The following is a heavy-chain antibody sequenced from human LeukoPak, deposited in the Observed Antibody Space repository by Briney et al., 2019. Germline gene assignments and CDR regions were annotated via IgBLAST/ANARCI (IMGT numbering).Heavy chain of an antibody. CDR1: GGTFSSYA. Sequence: VASVKVSCKASGGTFSSYAISWVRQAPGQGLEWMGGIIPIFGTANYAQKFQGRVTITTDESTSTAYMELSSLRSEDTAVYYCAVSNYDILTGYYVPKYYYMDVWGKGTTVTVSS. CDR3: AVSNYDILTGYYVPKYYYMDV. J-gene: IGHJ6*03. CDR2: IIPIFGTA. D-gene: IGHD3-9*01. V-gene: IGHV1-69*05.